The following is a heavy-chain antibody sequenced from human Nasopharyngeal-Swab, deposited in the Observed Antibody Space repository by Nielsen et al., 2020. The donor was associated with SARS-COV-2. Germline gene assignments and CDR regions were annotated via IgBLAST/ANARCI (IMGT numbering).Heavy chain of an antibody. Sequence: RQAPRKGLEWIGSIYYSGSTYYNPSLKSRVTISVDTPKNQFSLKLSSVTAADTAVYYCARRGVVVRGGYYFDYWGQGTLVTVSS. D-gene: IGHD2-15*01. V-gene: IGHV4-39*01. CDR3: ARRGVVVRGGYYFDY. J-gene: IGHJ4*02. CDR2: IYYSGST.